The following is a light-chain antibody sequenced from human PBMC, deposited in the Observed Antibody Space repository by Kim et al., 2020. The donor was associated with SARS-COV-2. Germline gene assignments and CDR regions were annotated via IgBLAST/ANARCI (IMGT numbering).Light chain of an antibody. V-gene: IGKV4-1*01. Sequence: FVMTQSPDSLTVSLGERATINCKTSPSALSRSNNKNYLAWYQQKPGQPPKLLIHWASVRESGVPDRFSGSGSGTDFTLTISSLQAEDVAVYYCHQYYGVPHTFGGGTKVEIK. J-gene: IGKJ4*01. CDR3: HQYYGVPHT. CDR2: WAS. CDR1: PSALSRSNNKNY.